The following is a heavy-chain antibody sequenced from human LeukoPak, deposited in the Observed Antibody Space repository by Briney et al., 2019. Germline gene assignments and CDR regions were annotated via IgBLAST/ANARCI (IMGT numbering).Heavy chain of an antibody. J-gene: IGHJ4*02. CDR3: ARAHDS. V-gene: IGHV3-23*01. CDR2: ISSTGIST. CDR1: GFTFSNYA. Sequence: GGSLRLSCAASGFTFSNYAMGWVRQAPGKGHEWVSSISSTGISTYYADSVKGHFTISRDNSKNSLYLQMTSLRAEDTAVYYCARAHDSWGQGTLVTVSS.